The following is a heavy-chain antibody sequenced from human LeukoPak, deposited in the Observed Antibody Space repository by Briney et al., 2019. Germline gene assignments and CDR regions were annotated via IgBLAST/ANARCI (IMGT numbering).Heavy chain of an antibody. D-gene: IGHD3-9*01. Sequence: SETLSLTCTVSGASISSYYWSWNRQPAGEGLEWIGRIYTSGSTNYNPSLKSRVTMSVDTSKNQFSLKLISVTAADTAVYYCARALVPYYDILTGYYKHPIDAFDIWGQGTMVTVSS. J-gene: IGHJ3*02. V-gene: IGHV4-4*07. CDR2: IYTSGST. CDR3: ARALVPYYDILTGYYKHPIDAFDI. CDR1: GASISSYY.